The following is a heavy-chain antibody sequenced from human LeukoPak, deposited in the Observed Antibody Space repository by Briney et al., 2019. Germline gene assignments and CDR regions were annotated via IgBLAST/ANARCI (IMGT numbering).Heavy chain of an antibody. CDR3: TRDQDGMDV. CDR2: TYFRSEWYI. CDR1: GDSVSSNIAA. J-gene: IGHJ6*02. V-gene: IGHV6-1*01. Sequence: SQTLSLTCAISGDSVSSNIAAWNWVRQSPSRGLEWLGRTYFRSEWYIDYAVSVKSRTTINPDTSKNQFSLQLSSVTPEDTAVYYCTRDQDGMDVWGQGTTVTVSS.